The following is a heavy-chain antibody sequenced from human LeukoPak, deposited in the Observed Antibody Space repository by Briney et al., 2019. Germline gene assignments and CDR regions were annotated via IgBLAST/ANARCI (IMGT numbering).Heavy chain of an antibody. Sequence: PGGSLRLSCAASGFTFDDYAMHWVRQAPGKGLEWVSGISWNSGSIGYADSVKGRFTISRDNAKNSLYLQMNSLRAEDTALYYCAKDNSIDFWSGKLYYFDYWGQGTLVTVSS. CDR1: GFTFDDYA. V-gene: IGHV3-9*01. CDR2: ISWNSGSI. J-gene: IGHJ4*02. CDR3: AKDNSIDFWSGKLYYFDY. D-gene: IGHD3-3*01.